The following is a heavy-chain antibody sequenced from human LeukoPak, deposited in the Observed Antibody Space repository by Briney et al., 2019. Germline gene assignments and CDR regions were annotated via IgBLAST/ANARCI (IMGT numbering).Heavy chain of an antibody. CDR2: IYYSGSR. CDR1: GGSLSSSSYY. D-gene: IGHD3-10*01. J-gene: IGHJ4*02. CDR3: ASTMVRGVTLIDY. Sequence: PSETLSLTCTVSGGSLSSSSYYWGWIRQPPGRGLEWIGSIYYSGSRYYNPSLGSRVTISVDTSKNQFSLKLSSVTAADTAVYYCASTMVRGVTLIDYWGQGTLVTVSS. V-gene: IGHV4-39*01.